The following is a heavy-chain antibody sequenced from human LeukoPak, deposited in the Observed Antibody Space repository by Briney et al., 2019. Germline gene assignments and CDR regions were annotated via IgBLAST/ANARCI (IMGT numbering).Heavy chain of an antibody. Sequence: SGGSLRLSCAASGFTFTSYTMNWVRQAPGKGLEWISYIRTSGGVASYTDSVRGRFTISTDSAKNSLYLQMNSLRDDDTAVYYCVRDQFYAFDVWGQGTMVTVSS. CDR3: VRDQFYAFDV. J-gene: IGHJ3*01. CDR2: IRTSGGVA. CDR1: GFTFTSYT. V-gene: IGHV3-48*02.